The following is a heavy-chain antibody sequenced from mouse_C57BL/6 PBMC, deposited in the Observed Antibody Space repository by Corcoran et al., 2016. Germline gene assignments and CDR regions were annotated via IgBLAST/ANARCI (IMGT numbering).Heavy chain of an antibody. CDR2: ISYDGSN. Sequence: DVQLQESGPGLVKPSQSLSLTCSVTGYSITSGYCWNWIRQFPGNKLEWMGYISYDGSNNYNPSLKNRISITRDTSKNQFFLKLNSVTTEDTATYYCASFAYWGQGTLVTVSA. CDR1: GYSITSGYC. CDR3: ASFAY. V-gene: IGHV3-6*01. J-gene: IGHJ3*01.